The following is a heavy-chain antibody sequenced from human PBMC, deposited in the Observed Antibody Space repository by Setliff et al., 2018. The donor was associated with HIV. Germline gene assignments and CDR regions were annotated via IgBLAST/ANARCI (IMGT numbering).Heavy chain of an antibody. CDR3: ATTHHYARSGYYG. CDR2: IYSDSST. CDR1: GFTVSDNY. J-gene: IGHJ4*02. D-gene: IGHD3-22*01. Sequence: GSLRLSCAASGFTVSDNYMTWVRQAPGKGLEWVSFIYSDSSTYYADSVKGRFTISRDNSKNTLYLQMNSLRAEDTAAYYCATTHHYARSGYYGWGQGTLVTVSS. V-gene: IGHV3-53*05.